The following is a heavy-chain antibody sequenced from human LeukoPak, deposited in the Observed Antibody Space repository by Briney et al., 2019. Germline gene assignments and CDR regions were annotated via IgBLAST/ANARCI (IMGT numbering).Heavy chain of an antibody. CDR2: IYTSGST. CDR1: GGSISSYY. V-gene: IGHV4-4*07. Sequence: SETLSLTCTVSGGSISSYYWSWIRQPAGKGLEWIGRIYTSGSTNYNPSLKSRVTMSVDTSKNQFSLKLSSVTAADTAVYYCAREEEYCSSTSCYRNLDYWAREPWSPSPQ. D-gene: IGHD2-2*02. CDR3: AREEEYCSSTSCYRNLDY. J-gene: IGHJ4*02.